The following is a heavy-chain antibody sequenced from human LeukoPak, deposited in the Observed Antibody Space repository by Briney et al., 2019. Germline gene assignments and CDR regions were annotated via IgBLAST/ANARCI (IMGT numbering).Heavy chain of an antibody. CDR1: GYTFTSYG. CDR2: FDPEDGET. V-gene: IGHV1-24*01. CDR3: ATESYSGSYLYAFDI. Sequence: PSASVKVSCKASGYTFTSYGISWVRQAPGKGLEWMGGFDPEDGETIYAQKFQGRVTMTEDTSTDTAYMELSSLRSEDTAVYYCATESYSGSYLYAFDIWGQGTMVTVSS. J-gene: IGHJ3*02. D-gene: IGHD1-26*01.